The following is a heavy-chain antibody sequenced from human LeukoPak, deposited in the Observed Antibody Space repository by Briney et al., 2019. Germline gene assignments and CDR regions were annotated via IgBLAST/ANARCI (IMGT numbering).Heavy chain of an antibody. CDR2: IIPIFGTA. CDR3: AREGSSALPHCYYYMDV. CDR1: GGTFSSYA. D-gene: IGHD6-19*01. V-gene: IGHV1-69*05. Sequence: SVKVSCKASGGTFSSYAISWVRQAPGQGLEWMGGIIPIFGTANYAQKFQGRVTITTDESTSTAYMELSSLRSEDTAVYYCAREGSSALPHCYYYMDVWGKGTTVTVSS. J-gene: IGHJ6*03.